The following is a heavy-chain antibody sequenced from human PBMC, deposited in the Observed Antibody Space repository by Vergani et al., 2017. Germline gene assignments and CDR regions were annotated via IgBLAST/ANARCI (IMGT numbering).Heavy chain of an antibody. V-gene: IGHV7-4-1*01. D-gene: IGHD6-19*01. J-gene: IGHJ4*02. CDR1: GGTFSSYA. CDR3: ARAKRGRLAVGATDS. Sequence: QVQLVPSGAEVKKPGSSVKVSCKASGGTFSSYAISWVRQAPGQGLEWMGGIIPTTGNPTYARAFTGRFVFSLDTSISTAYLQIGSLKAEDTAVYFCARAKRGRLAVGATDSWGQGTLLTVSS. CDR2: IIPTTGNP.